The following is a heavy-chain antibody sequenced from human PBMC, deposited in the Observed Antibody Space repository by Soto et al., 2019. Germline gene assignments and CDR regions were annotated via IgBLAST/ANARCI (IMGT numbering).Heavy chain of an antibody. CDR1: GFTFSSYW. Sequence: EVQLVESGGGLVQPGGSLRLSCAASGFTFSSYWMSWVRQAPGKGLEWVANIKQDGSEKYYVDSVKGRFTISRDNAKNSLYLQMNSLRAEDTAVYYCARGGIAAAGYYYYGMDVWGQGTTVTVSS. D-gene: IGHD6-13*01. J-gene: IGHJ6*02. CDR2: IKQDGSEK. V-gene: IGHV3-7*01. CDR3: ARGGIAAAGYYYYGMDV.